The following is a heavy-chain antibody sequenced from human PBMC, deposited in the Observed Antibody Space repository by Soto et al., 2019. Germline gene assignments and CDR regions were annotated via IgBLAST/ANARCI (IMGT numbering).Heavy chain of an antibody. CDR1: GFTFSSFA. CDR2: ISYDGSNE. J-gene: IGHJ2*01. V-gene: IGHV3-30-3*01. CDR3: ARDEGDYLIDWYFDL. Sequence: QVQLVESGGGVVQPGRSLRLSCAASGFTFSSFAMHWVRQAPGKGLEWVAVISYDGSNENYADSGKGRFTISRDNSKNTQYLQMSSLRAEDTAVFYCARDEGDYLIDWYFDLWGRGTLVTVSS. D-gene: IGHD4-17*01.